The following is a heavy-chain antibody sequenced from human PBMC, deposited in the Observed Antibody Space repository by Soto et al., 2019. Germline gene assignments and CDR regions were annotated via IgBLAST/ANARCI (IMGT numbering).Heavy chain of an antibody. J-gene: IGHJ4*02. CDR3: ARVEGDSSGFFDY. Sequence: PGGSLRLSCAASGFTFSSYAISWVRQAPGKGLEWVSAISGSGGSTYYADSVKGRFTISVDRSKNQFSLKLSSVTAADTAVYYCARVEGDSSGFFDYWGQGTLVTVSS. CDR1: GFTFSSYA. CDR2: ISGSGGST. D-gene: IGHD3-22*01. V-gene: IGHV3-23*01.